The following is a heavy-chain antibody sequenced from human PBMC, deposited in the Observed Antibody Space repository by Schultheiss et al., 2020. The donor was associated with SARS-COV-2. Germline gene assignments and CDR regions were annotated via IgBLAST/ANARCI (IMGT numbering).Heavy chain of an antibody. V-gene: IGHV1-18*01. Sequence: ASVKVSCKASGYTFTSYGISWVRQAPGQGLEWMGWISAYNGNTNYAQKLQGRVTMTTDTSTSTAYMELRSLRSDDTAVYYCARDCSSTSCQYYYYMDVWGKGTTVTVSS. CDR3: ARDCSSTSCQYYYYMDV. D-gene: IGHD2-2*01. CDR2: ISAYNGNT. J-gene: IGHJ6*03. CDR1: GYTFTSYG.